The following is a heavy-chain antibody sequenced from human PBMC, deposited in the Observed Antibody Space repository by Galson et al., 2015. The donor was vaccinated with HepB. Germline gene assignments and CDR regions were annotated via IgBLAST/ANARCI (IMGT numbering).Heavy chain of an antibody. Sequence: SLRLSCAASGFTLSRHWISWVRQAPGKGLEWVAHINEDGSLKNFVDSVRGRFSISKDIATNSLYLQMNSLTGDDTAVYYCARTAADGRGLDYWGQGTLVIVSS. D-gene: IGHD6-13*01. CDR1: GFTLSRHW. CDR2: INEDGSLK. CDR3: ARTAADGRGLDY. J-gene: IGHJ4*02. V-gene: IGHV3-7*03.